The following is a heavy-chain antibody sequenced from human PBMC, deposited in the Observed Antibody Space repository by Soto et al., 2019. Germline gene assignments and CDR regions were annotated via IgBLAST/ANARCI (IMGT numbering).Heavy chain of an antibody. CDR1: GYTLRNYA. D-gene: IGHD2-8*01. CDR2: IDPGSGAA. Sequence: QVQLVQSGAEVKKPGASVRVSCKPSGYTLRNYAIQWVRQAAGQRLEWLAWIDPGSGAATYSQKVQGRIIVSRDNSATTFYMDLSSPTSEDTAMYFCTRDLNGGNPFDYWGRGALVTVSS. J-gene: IGHJ4*02. V-gene: IGHV1-3*01. CDR3: TRDLNGGNPFDY.